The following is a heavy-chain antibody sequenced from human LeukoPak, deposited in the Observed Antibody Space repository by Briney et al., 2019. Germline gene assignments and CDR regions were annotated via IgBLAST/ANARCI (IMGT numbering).Heavy chain of an antibody. CDR2: ISGRGGTT. V-gene: IGHV3-23*01. CDR1: GFTFSSYA. CDR3: AKRVHYSINWYHYFDY. D-gene: IGHD6-13*01. J-gene: IGHJ4*02. Sequence: GGSLRLSCAGSGFTFSSYAMSWVRQAPGKGLEWVSGISGRGGTTYYADSVKGRFTISRDNSKNTLYLQMNSRRCRAAPVYYCAKRVHYSINWYHYFDYWGQGTLVTVSS.